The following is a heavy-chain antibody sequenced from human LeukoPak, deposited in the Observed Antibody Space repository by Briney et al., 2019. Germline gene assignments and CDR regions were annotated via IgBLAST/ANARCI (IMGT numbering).Heavy chain of an antibody. CDR1: GFTFSDYY. V-gene: IGHV3-11*06. D-gene: IGHD2-2*01. CDR3: ATAAATQIDY. Sequence: GGSLRLSCAASGFTFSDYYMSWIRQDPGEWLEWVSYISSSSSYTNYADSVKGRFTISRDNAKNSLFLQINSLGAEDTAVYYCATAAATQIDYWGQGTLVTVSS. CDR2: ISSSSSYT. J-gene: IGHJ4*02.